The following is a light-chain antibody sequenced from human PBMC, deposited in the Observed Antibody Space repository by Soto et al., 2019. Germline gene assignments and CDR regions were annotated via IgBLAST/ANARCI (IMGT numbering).Light chain of an antibody. CDR3: SSYTSGSTFV. J-gene: IGLJ1*01. CDR1: SSDVGAYNF. CDR2: EVS. V-gene: IGLV2-14*01. Sequence: QSVLTQPASVSGSPGQSITISCTGTSSDVGAYNFVSWHQQHPGKAPKLLISEVSNRPSGVSNRFSGSKSDNTASLTISGLQAEDEADYYCSSYTSGSTFVFGTGTKVTVL.